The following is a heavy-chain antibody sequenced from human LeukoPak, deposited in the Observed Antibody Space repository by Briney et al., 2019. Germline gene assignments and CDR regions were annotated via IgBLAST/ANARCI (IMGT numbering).Heavy chain of an antibody. J-gene: IGHJ3*02. V-gene: IGHV1-69*04. Sequence: SVKVSCKASGGTFSEDVITWVRQAPGQRPEWMSRIIPVLGVSNFAQKFRGRITITADKSTSTGHMELSRLEFGDTAIYYCTREGVYAPDPSSYHRAPFDIWGQGTVVIVSS. CDR2: IIPVLGVS. CDR1: GGTFSEDV. D-gene: IGHD3-16*02. CDR3: TREGVYAPDPSSYHRAPFDI.